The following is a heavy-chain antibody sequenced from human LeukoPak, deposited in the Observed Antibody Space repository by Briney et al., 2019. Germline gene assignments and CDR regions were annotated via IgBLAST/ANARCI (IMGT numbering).Heavy chain of an antibody. J-gene: IGHJ4*02. CDR3: AVEGCTSASCYIVH. CDR1: GFTFTNYA. D-gene: IGHD2-2*02. CDR2: MSGSGDSS. Sequence: GRSLSLSCAASGFTFTNYAMNWDRQAPGKWLEWDSAMSGSGDSSYDADSRKGRFTTSRDNCKNTLYLQMDSLEAADTAIYDCAVEGCTSASCYIVHWGQGILVTVSS. V-gene: IGHV3-23*01.